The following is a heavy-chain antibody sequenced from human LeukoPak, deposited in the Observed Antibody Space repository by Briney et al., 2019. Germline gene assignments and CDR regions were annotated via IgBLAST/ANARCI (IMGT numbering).Heavy chain of an antibody. CDR1: GGSISGHF. V-gene: IGHV4-59*08. Sequence: PSETLSLTCSVSGGSISGHFWSWIRQPPGKGLEWIGCIYYSGSTFYNPSLRSRVTISVDTSKNQFSLNLSSVTAADTAVYYCARLGGVSFRNSFDPWGQGTPVTVSS. CDR3: ARLGGVSFRNSFDP. J-gene: IGHJ5*02. D-gene: IGHD3-16*02. CDR2: IYYSGST.